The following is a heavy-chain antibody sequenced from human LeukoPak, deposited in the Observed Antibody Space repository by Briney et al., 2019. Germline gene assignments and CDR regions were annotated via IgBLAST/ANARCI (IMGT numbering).Heavy chain of an antibody. Sequence: GSLILSCAASGFTFNSYWMNWVRQAPGKGLEWVANIKRDGSEKYYVDSVKGRFTISRDNAKNSLDLQMNSLRVEDTAVYYCARLGPASSGWPESFDYWGQGTLVTVSS. V-gene: IGHV3-7*03. CDR3: ARLGPASSGWPESFDY. J-gene: IGHJ4*02. CDR1: GFTFNSYW. CDR2: IKRDGSEK. D-gene: IGHD6-19*01.